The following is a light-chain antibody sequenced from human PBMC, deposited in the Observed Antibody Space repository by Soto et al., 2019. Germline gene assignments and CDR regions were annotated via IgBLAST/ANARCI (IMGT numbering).Light chain of an antibody. J-gene: IGLJ1*01. CDR2: ANN. V-gene: IGLV1-44*01. CDR3: AAWDDSLNGYV. CDR1: SSNIGSNT. Sequence: QSVLTQPPSASGTPGQRVTISCSGSSSNIGSNTVNWYQQLPGTAPKLLIPANNQPPSVVPDRFSGSKSGTSASLAISWLQSEEADYYCAAWDDSLNGYVFGTGTKLTVL.